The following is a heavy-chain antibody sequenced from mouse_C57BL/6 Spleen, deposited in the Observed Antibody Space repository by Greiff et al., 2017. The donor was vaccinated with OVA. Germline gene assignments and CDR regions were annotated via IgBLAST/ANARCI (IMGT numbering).Heavy chain of an antibody. V-gene: IGHV1-19*01. CDR2: INPYNGGT. CDR3: PRSNDYDGRDY. Sequence: VQLKESGPVLVKPGASVKMSCKASGYTFTDYYMNWVKQSPGKSLEWIGVINPYNGGTSYNQKFKGKATLTVDKSSSTAYMELNSLTSEDSAVYYCPRSNDYDGRDYWGQGTSVTVSS. J-gene: IGHJ4*01. CDR1: GYTFTDYY.